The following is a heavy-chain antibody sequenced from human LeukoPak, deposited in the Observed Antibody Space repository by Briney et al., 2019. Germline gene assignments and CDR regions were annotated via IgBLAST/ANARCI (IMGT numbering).Heavy chain of an antibody. CDR2: ISYDGSNK. V-gene: IGHV3-30*04. CDR3: ATLAVAGTRGGY. CDR1: GFTFSSYA. J-gene: IGHJ4*02. Sequence: PGRSLRLSCAASGFTFSSYAMHWVRQAPGKGLEWVAVISYDGSNKYYADSVKGRFTISRDNSKSTLYLQMNSLRAEDTAVYYCATLAVAGTRGGYWGQGTLVTVSS. D-gene: IGHD6-19*01.